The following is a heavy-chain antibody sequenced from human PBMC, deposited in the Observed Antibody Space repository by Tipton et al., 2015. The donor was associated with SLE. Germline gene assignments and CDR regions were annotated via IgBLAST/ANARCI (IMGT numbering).Heavy chain of an antibody. CDR3: ARGGDIVGGPFDY. Sequence: TLSLTCAVYGGSFSGYYWSWIRQPPGKGLEWIGEINHRGSSKYNPSLKSRVTISVDRSKNQFSLKLSSVTAADTAVYYCARGGDIVGGPFDYWGQGTLVTVSS. D-gene: IGHD2-15*01. CDR1: GGSFSGYY. CDR2: INHRGSS. J-gene: IGHJ4*02. V-gene: IGHV4-34*01.